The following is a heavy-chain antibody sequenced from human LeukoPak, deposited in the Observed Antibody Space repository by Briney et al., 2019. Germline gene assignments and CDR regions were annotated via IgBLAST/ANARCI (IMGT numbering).Heavy chain of an antibody. Sequence: GGSLRLSCAASGFTFSSYSMNWVRQAPGKGLEWVSSISSSSSYIYYADSVKGRFTISRDNAKNSLYLQMNSLRAEDTAVYYCVRDPSPTRDDYYSSENYPYYFDYWGQGTLVTVSS. V-gene: IGHV3-21*01. CDR1: GFTFSSYS. CDR2: ISSSSSYI. D-gene: IGHD3-10*01. J-gene: IGHJ4*02. CDR3: VRDPSPTRDDYYSSENYPYYFDY.